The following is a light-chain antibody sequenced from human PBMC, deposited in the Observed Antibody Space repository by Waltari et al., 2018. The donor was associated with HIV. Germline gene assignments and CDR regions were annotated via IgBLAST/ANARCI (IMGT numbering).Light chain of an antibody. CDR3: AAWDDSLSAPV. V-gene: IGLV1-47*01. CDR2: RNN. J-gene: IGLJ3*02. CDR1: SSNIGSNY. Sequence: QSVLTQPPSASGTPGQRVTISCSGSSSNIGSNYVYWYQQLPGTTPKLLIYRNNQRPQGVPDRCSGSKSGTSTSLAISGLRSEDEADYYCAAWDDSLSAPVFGGGTKLTVL.